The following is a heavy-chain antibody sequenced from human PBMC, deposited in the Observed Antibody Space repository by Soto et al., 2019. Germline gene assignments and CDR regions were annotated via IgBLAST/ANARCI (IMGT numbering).Heavy chain of an antibody. J-gene: IGHJ4*01. CDR3: ASGLDGYKRGTFDY. CDR2: IYYSGST. Sequence: SETLSLTCTVSGGSISSYYWSWIRQPPGKGLEWIGYIYYSGSTNYNPSLKSRVTISVDTSKNQFSLKLSSVTAADTAVYYSASGLDGYKRGTFDYWGHGTLVTVSS. CDR1: GGSISSYY. D-gene: IGHD5-12*01. V-gene: IGHV4-59*01.